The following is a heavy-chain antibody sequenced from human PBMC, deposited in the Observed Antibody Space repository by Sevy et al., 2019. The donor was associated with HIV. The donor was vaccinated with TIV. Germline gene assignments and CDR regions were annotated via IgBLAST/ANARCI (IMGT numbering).Heavy chain of an antibody. CDR1: GFTFSSYE. D-gene: IGHD3-10*01. Sequence: GGSLRLSCAASGFTFSSYEMNWVRQAPGKGLEWVSYISSSGSTIYYSDSVKGRFTISRDNAKNSLYLQMNSLRAEDTAVYYCAREGIGRGWFDPWGQGTLVTVSS. CDR2: ISSSGSTI. V-gene: IGHV3-48*03. CDR3: AREGIGRGWFDP. J-gene: IGHJ5*02.